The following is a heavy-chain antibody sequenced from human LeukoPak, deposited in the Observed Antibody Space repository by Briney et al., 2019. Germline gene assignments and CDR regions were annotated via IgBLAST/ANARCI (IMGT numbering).Heavy chain of an antibody. D-gene: IGHD6-13*01. CDR2: INPNSGGT. J-gene: IGHJ4*02. V-gene: IGHV1-2*02. CDR3: AKDVRGSTSWYGLDY. CDR1: GYTFTGYY. Sequence: VASVKVSCRASGYTFTGYYMHWVRQAPGQGLEWMGWINPNSGGTNYAQKFQGRVTMTRDTSISTAYMELSRLRSDDTAVYYCAKDVRGSTSWYGLDYWGQGTLVTVSS.